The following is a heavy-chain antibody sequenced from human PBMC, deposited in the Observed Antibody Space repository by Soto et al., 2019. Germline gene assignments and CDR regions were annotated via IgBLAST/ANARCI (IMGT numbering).Heavy chain of an antibody. CDR2: IYHSGST. CDR3: ARAPTYEVWFDP. D-gene: IGHD2-8*01. CDR1: GGSISSGGYS. J-gene: IGHJ5*02. Sequence: QLQLQESGSGLVKPSQTLSLTCAVSGGSISSGGYSWSWIRQPPGKGLEWIGYIYHSGSTYYNPSLRSRXXIXVXXSKNQFSLKLSSVTAADTAVYYCARAPTYEVWFDPWGQGTLVTVSS. V-gene: IGHV4-30-2*01.